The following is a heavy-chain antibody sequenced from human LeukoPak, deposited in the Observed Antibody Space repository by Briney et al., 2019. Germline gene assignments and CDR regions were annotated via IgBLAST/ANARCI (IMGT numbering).Heavy chain of an antibody. V-gene: IGHV3-23*01. CDR2: TGSTGVST. D-gene: IGHD2-2*01. CDR1: GFTFSSYA. CDR3: AKDPGVVPAHYFDY. J-gene: IGHJ4*02. Sequence: GVSLRLSCAASGFTFSSYAMNWVRQAPGKGLEWVSGTGSTGVSTFYADPVKGRFTVSRDNSKNTLSLQMNSLRAEDTAVYYCAKDPGVVPAHYFDYWGQGTLVTVSS.